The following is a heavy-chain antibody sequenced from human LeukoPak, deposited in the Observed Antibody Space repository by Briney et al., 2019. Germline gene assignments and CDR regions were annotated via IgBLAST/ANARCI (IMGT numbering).Heavy chain of an antibody. V-gene: IGHV3-23*01. CDR3: AKDPTPHYYDSSGYYGPPDY. Sequence: PGGSLRLSCAASGFTFSSYAMSWVRQAPGKGLEWVSAISDSGGSTYYADSVKGRFTISRDNSKNTLYLQMNSLRAEDTAVYYCAKDPTPHYYDSSGYYGPPDYWGQGTLVTVSS. CDR1: GFTFSSYA. J-gene: IGHJ4*02. D-gene: IGHD3-22*01. CDR2: ISDSGGST.